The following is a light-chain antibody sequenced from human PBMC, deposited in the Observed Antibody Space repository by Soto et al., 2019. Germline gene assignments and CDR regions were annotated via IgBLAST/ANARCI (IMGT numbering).Light chain of an antibody. Sequence: EIVLTQSPGTLSLSPGERATLSCRASQSVGSNYLAWYQQTPGQAPRLLIHGASTRATGIPDRFSGSGSRTDFTLTLSRLESEDSAVYYCHQYASSPLTFGQGTRLEIK. CDR1: QSVGSNY. J-gene: IGKJ5*01. CDR2: GAS. CDR3: HQYASSPLT. V-gene: IGKV3-20*01.